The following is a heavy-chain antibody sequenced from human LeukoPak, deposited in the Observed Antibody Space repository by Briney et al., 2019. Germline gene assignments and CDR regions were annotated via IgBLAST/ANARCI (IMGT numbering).Heavy chain of an antibody. CDR1: GDSISSGGYY. CDR3: ARMNDYGAGGYYFDY. CDR2: IYYSGST. J-gene: IGHJ4*02. D-gene: IGHD4-17*01. Sequence: HSQTLSLTCTVSGDSISSGGYYWSWIRQHPGKGLEWIGYIYYSGSTQYTPSLKSRVTISVDTSKNQFSLKLSSVTAADTAVYYCARMNDYGAGGYYFDYWGQGTLVTVSP. V-gene: IGHV4-31*03.